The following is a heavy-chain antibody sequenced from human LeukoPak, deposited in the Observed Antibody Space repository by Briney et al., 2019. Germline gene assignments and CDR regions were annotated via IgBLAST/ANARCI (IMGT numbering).Heavy chain of an antibody. D-gene: IGHD3-22*01. J-gene: IGHJ4*02. V-gene: IGHV4-59*01. CDR3: ATAMIPYYFDY. CDR1: GGSISSYY. CDR2: IYYSGST. Sequence: SETLSLTCTVSGGSISSYYWSWIRQPPGKGLEWIGYIYYSGSTNYNPSLKRRVTISVDTSKNQFSLKLSSVTAADTAVYYCATAMIPYYFDYWGQGTLVTVSS.